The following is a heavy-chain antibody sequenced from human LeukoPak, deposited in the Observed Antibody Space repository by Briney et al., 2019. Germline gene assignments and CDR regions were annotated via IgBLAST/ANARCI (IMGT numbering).Heavy chain of an antibody. CDR2: ISSSGSTI. Sequence: PGGSLRLSCAASGFTFSSYEMNWVRQAPGQGLEGVSYISSSGSTIYYADSVKGRFTISRDNAKNSLYLQMSSLRADDTAVYYCAELGITMIGGVWGKGPTVSISS. CDR3: AELGITMIGGV. D-gene: IGHD3-10*02. V-gene: IGHV3-48*03. J-gene: IGHJ6*04. CDR1: GFTFSSYE.